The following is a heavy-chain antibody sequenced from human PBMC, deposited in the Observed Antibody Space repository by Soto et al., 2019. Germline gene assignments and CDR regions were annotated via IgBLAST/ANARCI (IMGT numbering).Heavy chain of an antibody. J-gene: IGHJ6*02. Sequence: SETLSLTCSVSGGSVNSNTYSWGWIRQSPGQGLEWIGTIYSSGDTHYNPSLLSRVTISVDTSMNEFSLSLSSVTAADTAVYYCGRLNGYCVSTGCYYYYGMDVWGQGTTVTVSS. V-gene: IGHV4-39*01. CDR2: IYSSGDT. CDR1: GGSVNSNTYS. CDR3: GRLNGYCVSTGCYYYYGMDV. D-gene: IGHD2-2*03.